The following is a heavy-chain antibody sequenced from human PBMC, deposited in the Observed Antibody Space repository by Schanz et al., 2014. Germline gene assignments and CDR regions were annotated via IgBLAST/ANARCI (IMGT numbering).Heavy chain of an antibody. CDR3: ARPSDSSWYMDV. CDR2: ISSSSSYI. D-gene: IGHD2-21*02. V-gene: IGHV3-21*01. Sequence: VQLVESGGGVVQPGRSLRLSCAASGFTFSTYYMNWVRQAPGKGLEWVSSISSSSSYISYADSVKGRFTISRDNAKNSLYLQMNSLRAEDTAVYYCARPSDSSWYMDVWGKGTTVTGSS. CDR1: GFTFSTYY. J-gene: IGHJ6*03.